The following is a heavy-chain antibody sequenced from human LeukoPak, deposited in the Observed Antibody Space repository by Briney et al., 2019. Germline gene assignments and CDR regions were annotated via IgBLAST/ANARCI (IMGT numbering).Heavy chain of an antibody. CDR1: GFTFTRFG. V-gene: IGHV1-18*01. CDR3: ARDPTNTSGRYAHFDY. D-gene: IGHD6-19*01. Sequence: ASVKVSCKASGFTFTRFGITWVRQAPGQGLEWMGWISAYNGDTNYAQKLQGRVTMTRDTSTSTVYMELRSLSSDDTAVYSCARDPTNTSGRYAHFDYWGQGTLVTVSS. J-gene: IGHJ4*02. CDR2: ISAYNGDT.